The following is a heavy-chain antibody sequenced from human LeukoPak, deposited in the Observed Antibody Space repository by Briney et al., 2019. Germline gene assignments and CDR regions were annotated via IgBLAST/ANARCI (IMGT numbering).Heavy chain of an antibody. J-gene: IGHJ5*02. V-gene: IGHV1-24*01. Sequence: ASVKVSCKVSGYTLTELSMHWVRQAPGKGLEWMGGFDPEDGETIYAQKFQGRVTMTEDTSTDTAYMELSSLRSEDTAVYYCATDLFGMGWFDPWGQGTLVTVSS. CDR2: FDPEDGET. D-gene: IGHD3-10*01. CDR3: ATDLFGMGWFDP. CDR1: GYTLTELS.